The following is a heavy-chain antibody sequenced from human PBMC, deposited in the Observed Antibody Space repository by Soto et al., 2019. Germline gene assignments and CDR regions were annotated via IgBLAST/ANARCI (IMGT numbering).Heavy chain of an antibody. Sequence: GSLRLSCAASGFTFSSYGMHWVRQAPGKGLEWVAVISYDGSNKYYADSVKGRFTISRDNSKNTLYLQMNSLRAEDTAVYYCAKSLYYYYGMDVWGQGTTVTV. J-gene: IGHJ6*02. CDR2: ISYDGSNK. CDR3: AKSLYYYYGMDV. CDR1: GFTFSSYG. V-gene: IGHV3-30*18.